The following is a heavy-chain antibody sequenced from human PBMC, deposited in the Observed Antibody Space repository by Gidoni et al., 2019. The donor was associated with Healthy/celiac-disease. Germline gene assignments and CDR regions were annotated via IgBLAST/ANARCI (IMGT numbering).Heavy chain of an antibody. J-gene: IGHJ4*02. CDR3: AKDRGTIFGVVIGD. D-gene: IGHD3-3*01. Sequence: EVQLVESGGGWVRLGGSLRPSCPASGLPFSRYAMSWVRKAPGKGLEWVSAISGSGGSTYYADSMKGRFTISRDNSKNTLYLQMNSLRAEDTAVYYCAKDRGTIFGVVIGDWGQGTLVTVSS. CDR1: GLPFSRYA. CDR2: ISGSGGST. V-gene: IGHV3-23*04.